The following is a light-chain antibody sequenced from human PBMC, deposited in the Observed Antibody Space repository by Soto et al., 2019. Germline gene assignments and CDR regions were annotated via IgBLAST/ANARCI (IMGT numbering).Light chain of an antibody. CDR1: QSISSSH. J-gene: IGKJ1*01. Sequence: EIVLTQSPGTLSLSPGERATLSCRASQSISSSHLAWYQQKVGQAPRLLIYGASSRATGIPDRFSGSGSGTDFTLTISRLEPEDFAVYYCQQYGSSPRTFGQGTKVELK. CDR3: QQYGSSPRT. V-gene: IGKV3-20*01. CDR2: GAS.